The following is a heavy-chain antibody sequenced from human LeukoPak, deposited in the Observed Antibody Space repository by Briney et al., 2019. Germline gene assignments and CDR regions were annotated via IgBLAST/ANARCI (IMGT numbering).Heavy chain of an antibody. Sequence: SETLSLTCTVSGGSISSSSYNWGWIRQPPGKDLEWIGYIFYLGSTYYNPSLRSRVSISVNTFQNQFSLKLTAVTAADTAVYYCARKYPDHWFDPWGQGTLVTVSS. CDR3: ARKYPDHWFDP. D-gene: IGHD2/OR15-2a*01. J-gene: IGHJ5*02. V-gene: IGHV4-30-4*08. CDR1: GGSISSSSYN. CDR2: IFYLGST.